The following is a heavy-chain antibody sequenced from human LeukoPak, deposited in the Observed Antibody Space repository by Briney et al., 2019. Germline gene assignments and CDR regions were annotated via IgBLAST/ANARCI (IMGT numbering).Heavy chain of an antibody. J-gene: IGHJ5*02. V-gene: IGHV1-2*02. D-gene: IGHD2-2*01. Sequence: ASVKVSCKASGYTFTGYYMHWVRQAPGQGLEWMGWISPNSGGTNYAQKFQGRVTMTRDTSISTAYMELSRLRSDDTAVYYCAREGCSSTNCHVLGDDNWFDPWGQGTLVTVSS. CDR3: AREGCSSTNCHVLGDDNWFDP. CDR1: GYTFTGYY. CDR2: ISPNSGGT.